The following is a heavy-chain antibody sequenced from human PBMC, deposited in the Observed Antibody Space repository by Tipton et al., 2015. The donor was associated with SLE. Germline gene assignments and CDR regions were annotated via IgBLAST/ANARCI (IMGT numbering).Heavy chain of an antibody. D-gene: IGHD4-17*01. CDR3: ARNRSPYYGAFGY. J-gene: IGHJ4*02. V-gene: IGHV3-11*04. CDR1: GFTFSDYY. Sequence: SLRLSCAASGFTFSDYYMSRIRQAPGKGLEWVSYISSSGSTIYYADSVKGRFTISRDNAKDSLYLQMNSLRAEDTSVYYCARNRSPYYGAFGYWGQGTLVTVSS. CDR2: ISSSGSTI.